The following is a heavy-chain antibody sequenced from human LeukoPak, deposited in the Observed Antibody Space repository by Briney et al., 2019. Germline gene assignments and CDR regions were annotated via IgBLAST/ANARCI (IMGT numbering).Heavy chain of an antibody. Sequence: GASVKVSCKASGYTFTGYYMHWVRQAPGQGLEWMGWISAYNGNTNYAQKLQGRVTLTTDTSTSTAYMDLRSLRSDDTAVYYCARGPGGILTGYYDYWGQGTLVTVSS. CDR2: ISAYNGNT. CDR1: GYTFTGYY. J-gene: IGHJ4*02. V-gene: IGHV1-18*04. CDR3: ARGPGGILTGYYDY. D-gene: IGHD3-9*01.